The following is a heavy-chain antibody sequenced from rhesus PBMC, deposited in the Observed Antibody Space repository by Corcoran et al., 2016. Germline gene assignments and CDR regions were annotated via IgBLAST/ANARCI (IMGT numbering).Heavy chain of an antibody. V-gene: IGHV4-127*01. Sequence: QVQLQESGPGLAKPSETLSLTCAVSGYSNSRGYGRIWIRQPPGKGLEWIGYISGSSGSTNYNPSLRSRVPISTYTSKNQFSLKLSSVTAADTAVYYCARDGDYFYFDYWGQGVLVTVSS. D-gene: IGHD1-44*01. J-gene: IGHJ4*01. CDR2: ISGSSGST. CDR1: GYSNSRGYG. CDR3: ARDGDYFYFDY.